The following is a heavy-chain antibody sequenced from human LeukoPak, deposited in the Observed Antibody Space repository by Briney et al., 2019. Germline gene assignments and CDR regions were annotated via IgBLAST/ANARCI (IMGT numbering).Heavy chain of an antibody. CDR3: ARHPCSGGSCRMFDY. D-gene: IGHD2-15*01. Sequence: SETLSLTCTVSGGSISSYYWSWIRQPAGKGLEWIGYIYYSGSTNYNPSLKSRVTISVDTSKNQFSLRLSSVTAADTAVYYCARHPCSGGSCRMFDYWGQGTLVTVSS. CDR2: IYYSGST. J-gene: IGHJ4*02. V-gene: IGHV4-59*08. CDR1: GGSISSYY.